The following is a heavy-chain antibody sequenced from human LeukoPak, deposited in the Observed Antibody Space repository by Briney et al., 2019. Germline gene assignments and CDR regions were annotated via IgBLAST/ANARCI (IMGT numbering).Heavy chain of an antibody. D-gene: IGHD2-15*01. Sequence: GGSLRLSCAASGFTFSSYSMNWVRQAPGKGLEWVSSISSSGSTIDYADAVKGRITISRDNAKNSLYLQMNSLRAEDTAVYYCARVPLYCSGGSCYRIDYWGQGTLVTVSS. CDR3: ARVPLYCSGGSCYRIDY. V-gene: IGHV3-48*04. CDR2: ISSSGSTI. CDR1: GFTFSSYS. J-gene: IGHJ4*02.